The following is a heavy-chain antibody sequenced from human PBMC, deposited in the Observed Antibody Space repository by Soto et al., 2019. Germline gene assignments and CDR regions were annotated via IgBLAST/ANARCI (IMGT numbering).Heavy chain of an antibody. CDR2: IIPIFGTA. V-gene: IGHV1-69*13. J-gene: IGHJ4*02. CDR1: GGTFSSYA. CDR3: ARDPHYYGSGSYYRPGYFDY. Sequence: ASVKVSCKASGGTFSSYAISWVRQAPGQGLEWMGGIIPIFGTANYAQKFQGRVTITADESTSTAYMELSSLRSEDTAVYYCARDPHYYGSGSYYRPGYFDYWGQGTLVTVSS. D-gene: IGHD3-10*01.